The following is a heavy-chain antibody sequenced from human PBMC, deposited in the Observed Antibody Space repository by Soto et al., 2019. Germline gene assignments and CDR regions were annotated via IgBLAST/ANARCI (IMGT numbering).Heavy chain of an antibody. CDR1: GFTFSSHV. Sequence: EVQLLESGGGLVQHGGSLRLSCAASGFTFSSHVMSWVRQAPGKGLEWVSGISTGGGSTDYADSVKGRFTISRDNSKNTLHLQMQSLRAVDTAVYYCARSLKIRASAGSFDYWCQGTLGTFSS. CDR2: ISTGGGST. J-gene: IGHJ4*02. V-gene: IGHV3-23*01. CDR3: ARSLKIRASAGSFDY. D-gene: IGHD1-1*01.